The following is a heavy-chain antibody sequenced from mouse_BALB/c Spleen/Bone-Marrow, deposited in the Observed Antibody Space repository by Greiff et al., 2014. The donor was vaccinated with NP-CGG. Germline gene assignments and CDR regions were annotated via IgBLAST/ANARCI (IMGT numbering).Heavy chain of an antibody. CDR1: GFTFSSFG. CDR3: TRSGTLGSMDY. J-gene: IGHJ4*01. V-gene: IGHV5-17*02. CDR2: ISSGSSTI. Sequence: EVKLVESGGGLVQPGGSRKLSCAASGFTFSSFGMHWVRQAPEEGLEWVAYISSGSSTIYYADTMKGRFTISRDNPKNTLFLQVASLRSEDTAMYYCTRSGTLGSMDYWGQGTSVTVSS. D-gene: IGHD3-3*01.